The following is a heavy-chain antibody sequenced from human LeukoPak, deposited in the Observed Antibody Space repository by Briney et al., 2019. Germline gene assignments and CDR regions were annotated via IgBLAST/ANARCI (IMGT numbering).Heavy chain of an antibody. D-gene: IGHD6-19*01. Sequence: PGGSLRLSCAASGFTFSSYSMNWVRQAPGKGLEWVSSISSSSSYIYYADSVKGRFTISRDNAKNSLYLQMNSLRAEDTAVYYCARTTRISIAVAGKYFDYWGQGTLVTVSS. J-gene: IGHJ4*02. CDR1: GFTFSSYS. CDR2: ISSSSSYI. CDR3: ARTTRISIAVAGKYFDY. V-gene: IGHV3-21*01.